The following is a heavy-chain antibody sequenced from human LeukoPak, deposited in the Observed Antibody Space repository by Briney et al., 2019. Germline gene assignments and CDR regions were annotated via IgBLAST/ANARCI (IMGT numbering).Heavy chain of an antibody. Sequence: GGSLRLSCAASGFTFSSYWMSWVRQAPGKGLEWVSVIYSGGSTYYADSVKGRFTISRDNSKNTLYLQMNSLRAEDTAVYYCARARREDYFDYWGQGTLVTVSS. CDR1: GFTFSSYW. J-gene: IGHJ4*02. D-gene: IGHD1-26*01. V-gene: IGHV3-53*01. CDR3: ARARREDYFDY. CDR2: IYSGGST.